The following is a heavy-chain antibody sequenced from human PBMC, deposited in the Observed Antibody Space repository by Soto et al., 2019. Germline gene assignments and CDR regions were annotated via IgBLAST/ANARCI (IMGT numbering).Heavy chain of an antibody. CDR1: GYTFTSYG. D-gene: IGHD2-2*01. J-gene: IGHJ3*02. V-gene: IGHV1-18*01. CDR2: ISAYNGNT. CDR3: ASCGSTSCYAPGAAFDI. Sequence: GASVEVSCTASGYTFTSYGISWVRQAPGQGFEWMGWISAYNGNTNYAQKLQGRVTMTTDTSTNTAYMELRSLRSDDTAVYYCASCGSTSCYAPGAAFDIWGQGTMVTVSS.